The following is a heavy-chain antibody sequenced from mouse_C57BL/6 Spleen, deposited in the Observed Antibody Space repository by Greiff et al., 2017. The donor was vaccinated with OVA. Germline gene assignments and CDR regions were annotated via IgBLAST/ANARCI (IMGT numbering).Heavy chain of an antibody. D-gene: IGHD2-10*01. Sequence: EVKLVESGPELVKPGASVKISCKASGYSFTGYYMNWVKQSPEKSLEWIGEINPSTGGTTYNQKFKAKATLTVDKSSSTAYMQLKSLTSEDSAVYYCARTPLLSAMDYWGQGTSVTVSS. CDR2: INPSTGGT. V-gene: IGHV1-42*01. CDR1: GYSFTGYY. J-gene: IGHJ4*01. CDR3: ARTPLLSAMDY.